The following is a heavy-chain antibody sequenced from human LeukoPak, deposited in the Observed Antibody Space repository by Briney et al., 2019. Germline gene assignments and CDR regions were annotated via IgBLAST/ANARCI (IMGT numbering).Heavy chain of an antibody. CDR3: ARGAVAGTLDYFQH. D-gene: IGHD6-19*01. CDR2: INWNGGST. CDR1: GFTFDDYG. V-gene: IGHV3-20*04. Sequence: GGSLRLSCAASGFTFDDYGMSWVRQAPGKRLEWVAGINWNGGSTGYADSVKGRFTISRDNAKNSLYLQMNSLRAEDTALYYCARGAVAGTLDYFQHWGQGTLVTVSS. J-gene: IGHJ1*01.